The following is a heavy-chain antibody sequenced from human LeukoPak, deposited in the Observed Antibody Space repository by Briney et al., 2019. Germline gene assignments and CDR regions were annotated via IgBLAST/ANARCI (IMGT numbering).Heavy chain of an antibody. Sequence: GGSLRLSCAVSGFTFNYYNIKWVRQAPGKGLEWVSSISRNGIYIKYVDSVKGRFTVSRDNDKNSLYLQMNNLRAEGTAVYYCARDGLPATVANWFDPWGQGTLVTVSS. J-gene: IGHJ5*02. CDR3: ARDGLPATVANWFDP. D-gene: IGHD2-15*01. CDR1: GFTFNYYN. CDR2: ISRNGIYI. V-gene: IGHV3-21*03.